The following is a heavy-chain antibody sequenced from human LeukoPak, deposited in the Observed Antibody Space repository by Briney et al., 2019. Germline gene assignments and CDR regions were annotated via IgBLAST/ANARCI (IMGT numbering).Heavy chain of an antibody. V-gene: IGHV3-33*01. J-gene: IGHJ4*02. CDR3: ARPLVGDALDY. Sequence: PGGSLRLSCAASGFTFSRYGVHWVRQAPGKGLEWVAAIWYDGSNEYYADSVKGRFTIFRDNSKNTLHLQMNSLRAEDTAVYYCARPLVGDALDYWGQGTLVTVSS. CDR2: IWYDGSNE. D-gene: IGHD1-26*01. CDR1: GFTFSRYG.